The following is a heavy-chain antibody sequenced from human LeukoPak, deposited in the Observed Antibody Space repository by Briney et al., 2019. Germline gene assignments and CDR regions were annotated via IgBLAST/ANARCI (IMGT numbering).Heavy chain of an antibody. CDR2: INHSGST. V-gene: IGHV4-34*01. J-gene: IGHJ1*01. D-gene: IGHD6-13*01. CDR3: ARIGYSSSFAKIFQH. Sequence: SETLSLTCAVYGGSFSGYYWSWIRQPPGKGLEWIGEINHSGSTNYDPSLKSRVTISVDKSKNQFSLKLSSVTAADTAVYYCARIGYSSSFAKIFQHWGQGTLVTVSS. CDR1: GGSFSGYY.